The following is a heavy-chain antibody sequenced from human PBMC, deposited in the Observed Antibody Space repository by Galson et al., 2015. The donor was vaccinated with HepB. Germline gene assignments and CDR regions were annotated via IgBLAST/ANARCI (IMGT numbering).Heavy chain of an antibody. J-gene: IGHJ6*02. D-gene: IGHD2-2*02. CDR3: ACGPAAIGGNYYYYGMDV. V-gene: IGHV1-45*02. Sequence: SVKVSCKASGYTFTYRYLHWVRQAPGQALEWMGWITPFNGNTNYAQKFQDRVTITRDRSMSTAYMELSSLRSEDTAMYYCACGPAAIGGNYYYYGMDVWGQGTTVTVSS. CDR2: ITPFNGNT. CDR1: GYTFTYRY.